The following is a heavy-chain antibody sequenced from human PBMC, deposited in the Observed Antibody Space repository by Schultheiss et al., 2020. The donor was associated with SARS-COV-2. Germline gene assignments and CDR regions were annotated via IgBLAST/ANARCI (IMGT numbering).Heavy chain of an antibody. V-gene: IGHV2-70*11. CDR3: ARTLGSTLSFDY. CDR2: IDWDDDK. J-gene: IGHJ4*02. D-gene: IGHD5/OR15-5a*01. Sequence: SGPTLVKPTQTLTLTCTFSGFSLSTSGVGVGWIRQPPGKALEWLARIDWDDDKYYSTSLKTRLTISKDTSKNQVVLTMTNMDPVDTATYYCARTLGSTLSFDYWGQGTLVTVSS. CDR1: GFSLSTSGVG.